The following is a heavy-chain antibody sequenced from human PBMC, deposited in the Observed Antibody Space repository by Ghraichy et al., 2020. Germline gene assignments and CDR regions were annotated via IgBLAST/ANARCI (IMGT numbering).Heavy chain of an antibody. CDR1: GFTFSDYY. D-gene: IGHD1-7*01. Sequence: GESLNISCAASGFTFSDYYMSWIRQAPGKGLEWVSYISSSSSYTNYADSVKGRFTISRDNAKNSLYLQMNSLRAEDTAVYYCARSHYWELNWYFDLWRRGTLVTFSS. V-gene: IGHV3-11*06. J-gene: IGHJ2*01. CDR2: ISSSSSYT. CDR3: ARSHYWELNWYFDL.